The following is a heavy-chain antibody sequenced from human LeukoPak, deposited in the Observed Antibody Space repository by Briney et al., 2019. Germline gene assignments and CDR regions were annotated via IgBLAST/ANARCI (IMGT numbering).Heavy chain of an antibody. CDR2: IYYSGST. CDR3: ASGSSGYPTPYNYFDY. J-gene: IGHJ4*02. CDR1: GGSISSSSYY. D-gene: IGHD3-22*01. V-gene: IGHV4-39*01. Sequence: PSETLSLTCTVSGGSISSSSYYWGWIRQPPGTGLEWIGSIYYSGSTYYNPSLKSRVTISVDTSKNQFSLKLSSVTAADTAVYYCASGSSGYPTPYNYFDYWGQGTLVTVSS.